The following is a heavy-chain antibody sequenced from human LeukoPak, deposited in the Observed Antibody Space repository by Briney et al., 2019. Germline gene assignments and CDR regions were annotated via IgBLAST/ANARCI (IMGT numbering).Heavy chain of an antibody. CDR1: GFTFSDYY. J-gene: IGHJ6*02. CDR2: ISSSSTYT. D-gene: IGHD1-1*01. CDR3: ATAPILRGEAGEQYKYGMDV. Sequence: GGSLRLSCAASGFTFSDYYMSWIRQAPGKGLEWVSCISSSSTYTNYADSVKGRFTISRDNAKNSLYLQINSLRAEDTAVYYCATAPILRGEAGEQYKYGMDVWGQGTTVIVSS. V-gene: IGHV3-11*03.